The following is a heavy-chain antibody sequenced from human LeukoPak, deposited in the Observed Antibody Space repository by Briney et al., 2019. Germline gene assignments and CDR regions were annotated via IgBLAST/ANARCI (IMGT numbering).Heavy chain of an antibody. V-gene: IGHV1-2*06. D-gene: IGHD6-19*01. CDR3: AREAPQYSSGWYYDYYYYYGMDV. J-gene: IGHJ6*02. Sequence: ASVKVSCKASGHTFTGYYMHWVRQAPGQGLEWMGRINPNSGGTNYAQKFQGRVTMTRDTSISTAYMELSRLRSDDTAVYYCAREAPQYSSGWYYDYYYYYGMDVWGQGTTVTVSS. CDR1: GHTFTGYY. CDR2: INPNSGGT.